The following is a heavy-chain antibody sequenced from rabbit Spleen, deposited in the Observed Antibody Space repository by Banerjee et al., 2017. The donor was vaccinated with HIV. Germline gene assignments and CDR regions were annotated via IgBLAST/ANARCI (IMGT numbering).Heavy chain of an antibody. CDR3: ARDLVVAIGWNFNL. D-gene: IGHD3-3*01. Sequence: QSLEESGGGLVQPEGSLTLTCTASGFSFSSRYYMCWVRQAPGKGLEWIGCIGFGSTGNTYYASWAKGRFTISKTSSTTVTPQMTSLTAADTATYFCARDLVVAIGWNFNLWGPGTLVTVS. V-gene: IGHV1S40*01. CDR1: GFSFSSRYY. J-gene: IGHJ4*01. CDR2: IGFGSTGNT.